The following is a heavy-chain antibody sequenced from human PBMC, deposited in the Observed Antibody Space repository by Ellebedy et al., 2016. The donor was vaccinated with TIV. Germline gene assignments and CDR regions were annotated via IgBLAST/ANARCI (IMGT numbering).Heavy chain of an antibody. V-gene: IGHV1-24*01. CDR1: GYTLTDLS. CDR2: FDPEDGET. D-gene: IGHD2-15*01. CDR3: ATVMAASNYYYYYGMDV. Sequence: ASVKVSCXVSGYTLTDLSMHWVRQAPGKGLEWMGGFDPEDGETIYAQKFQGRVTMTEDTSTDTAYMELSSLRSEDTAVYYCATVMAASNYYYYYGMDVWGQGTTVTVSS. J-gene: IGHJ6*02.